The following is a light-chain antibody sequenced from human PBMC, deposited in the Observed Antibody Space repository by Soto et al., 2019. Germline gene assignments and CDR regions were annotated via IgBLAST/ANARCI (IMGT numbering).Light chain of an antibody. CDR3: SSYTSSDSWV. V-gene: IGLV2-14*01. J-gene: IGLJ3*02. CDR2: EVN. CDR1: SSDVGGYNY. Sequence: QSVLTQPASVSGSPGQSITISCTGTSSDVGGYNYVSWYQQHPGKAPKLMIYEVNNRPSGVSNRFSGSKSANTASLTISGLQADDEADYYCSSYTSSDSWVFGGGTKLTVL.